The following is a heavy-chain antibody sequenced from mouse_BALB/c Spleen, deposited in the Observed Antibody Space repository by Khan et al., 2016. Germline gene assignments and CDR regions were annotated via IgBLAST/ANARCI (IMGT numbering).Heavy chain of an antibody. J-gene: IGHJ4*01. CDR1: GFNIKDYY. Sequence: VQLQQSGAELVRSGALVKLSCTSSGFNIKDYYIHWVRQRPEQGLEWIGWIDPENGDTEYAPKFQGKATMTAHTSSNTAYLHLSSLTAEATAVDECNGGDGNYDALEYWGQGTWVTGSA. V-gene: IGHV14-4*02. CDR2: IDPENGDT. CDR3: NGGDGNYDALEY. D-gene: IGHD2-1*01.